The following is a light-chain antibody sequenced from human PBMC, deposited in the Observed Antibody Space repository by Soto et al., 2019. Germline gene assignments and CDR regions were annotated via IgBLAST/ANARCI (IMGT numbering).Light chain of an antibody. J-gene: IGKJ1*01. CDR1: QSVSSN. Sequence: EIVMTQSPATLSVSPGERATLSCRASQSVSSNLAWYQQKPGQAPRLLIYGASTRATGIPARFSGSGSGTEFTLTISSLQSEDFAVYDCLQDTNWPRTFGQGTRVAIK. V-gene: IGKV3-15*01. CDR3: LQDTNWPRT. CDR2: GAS.